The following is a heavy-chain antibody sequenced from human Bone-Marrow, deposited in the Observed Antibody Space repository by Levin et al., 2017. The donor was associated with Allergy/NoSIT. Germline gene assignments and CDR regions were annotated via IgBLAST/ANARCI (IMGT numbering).Heavy chain of an antibody. CDR3: ARDRATPWANGLQLGHWFDP. V-gene: IGHV4-34*01. CDR1: GGSFSGYY. J-gene: IGHJ5*02. Sequence: PSETLSLTCAVYGGSFSGYYWSWIRQPPGKGLEWIGEINHSGSTNYNPSLKSRVTISVDTSKNQFSLKLSSVTAADTAVYYCARDRATPWANGLQLGHWFDPWGQGTLVTVSS. D-gene: IGHD5-18*01. CDR2: INHSGST.